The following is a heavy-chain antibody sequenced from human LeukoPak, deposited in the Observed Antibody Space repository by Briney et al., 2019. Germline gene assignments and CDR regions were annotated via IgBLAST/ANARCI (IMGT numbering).Heavy chain of an antibody. J-gene: IGHJ4*02. CDR3: ASSGYSYGYYFDY. V-gene: IGHV1-2*06. CDR2: INPNSGGT. CDR1: GYTFTGYY. D-gene: IGHD5-18*01. Sequence: ASVKVSCKASGYTFTGYYMHWVRQVPGQGLEWMGRINPNSGGTNYAQKFQGRVTMTRDTSISTAYMELSRLRSDDTAVYYCASSGYSYGYYFDYWGQGTLVTVSS.